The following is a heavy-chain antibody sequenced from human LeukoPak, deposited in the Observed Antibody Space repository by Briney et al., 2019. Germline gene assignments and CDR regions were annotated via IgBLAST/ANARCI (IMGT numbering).Heavy chain of an antibody. CDR3: AREQGGYCSSTSCYLFDY. CDR2: ISGSGGST. CDR1: GFTFSSYA. J-gene: IGHJ4*02. V-gene: IGHV3-23*01. Sequence: PGGSLRLSCAASGFTFSSYAMSWVRQAPGKGLEWVSAISGSGGSTYYADSVKGRFTISRDTAKNSLYLQMNSLRAEDTAVCYCAREQGGYCSSTSCYLFDYWGQGTLVTVSS. D-gene: IGHD2-2*01.